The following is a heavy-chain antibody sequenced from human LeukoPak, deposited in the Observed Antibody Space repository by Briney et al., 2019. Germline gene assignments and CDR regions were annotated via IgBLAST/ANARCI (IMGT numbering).Heavy chain of an antibody. J-gene: IGHJ3*02. Sequence: SETLSLTCTVSGVSISSSGYYWGWIRQPPGKGLEWIGSIYYSGSTYYNPSLKSRVTFSADTSKNQFSLKLSSVIAADTAVYYCARLLSSDWYKGAFDIWGQGTMVTVSS. CDR3: ARLLSSDWYKGAFDI. CDR2: IYYSGST. V-gene: IGHV4-39*01. D-gene: IGHD6-19*01. CDR1: GVSISSSGYY.